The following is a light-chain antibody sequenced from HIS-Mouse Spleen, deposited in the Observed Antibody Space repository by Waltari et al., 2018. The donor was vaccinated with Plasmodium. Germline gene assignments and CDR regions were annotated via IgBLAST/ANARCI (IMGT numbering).Light chain of an antibody. Sequence: EIVMTHSPATLSVSPGERATLSCRASQRVSSNLAWYQQKPGQAPRLLVYGASTRATCIPARFSGSGSGTEFTLTISSLQSEDFAVYYCQQYNNWSFTFGPGTKVDIK. CDR3: QQYNNWSFT. J-gene: IGKJ3*01. CDR1: QRVSSN. CDR2: GAS. V-gene: IGKV3-15*01.